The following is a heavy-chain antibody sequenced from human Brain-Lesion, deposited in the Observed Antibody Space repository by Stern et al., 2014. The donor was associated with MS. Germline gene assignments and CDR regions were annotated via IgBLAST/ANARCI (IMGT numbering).Heavy chain of an antibody. CDR1: GFTFGSCA. J-gene: IGHJ5*02. Sequence: VQLVESGGGVVQPGRPLRLSCVASGFTFGSCAMHWVRQAPGKGLEWGAGVSYDGSNKYYADSVKGRFTISRDNSQNTLYMQMSSLRPEDTAVYYCAKDRQYLTYFFDHWGQGSLVTASS. CDR2: VSYDGSNK. CDR3: AKDRQYLTYFFDH. D-gene: IGHD2/OR15-2a*01. V-gene: IGHV3-30*18.